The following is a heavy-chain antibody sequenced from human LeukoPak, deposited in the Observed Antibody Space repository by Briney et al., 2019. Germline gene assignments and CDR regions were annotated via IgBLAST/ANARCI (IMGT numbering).Heavy chain of an antibody. J-gene: IGHJ3*02. V-gene: IGHV1-69*01. D-gene: IGHD2-2*02. CDR1: GGTFSSYA. Sequence: GSSVKVSCKASGGTFSSYAICWVRQAPGQGLEWMGGIIPIFGTANYAQKFQGRVTITADESTSTAYMELSSLRSEDTAVYYCASPRYCSSTRCYRYAFDIWGQGTMVTVSS. CDR2: IIPIFGTA. CDR3: ASPRYCSSTRCYRYAFDI.